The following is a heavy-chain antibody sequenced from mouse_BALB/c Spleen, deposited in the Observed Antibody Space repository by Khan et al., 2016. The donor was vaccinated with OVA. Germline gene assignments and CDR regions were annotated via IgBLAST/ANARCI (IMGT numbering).Heavy chain of an antibody. D-gene: IGHD1-3*01. Sequence: VQLQQSGAELAKPGASLKMSCTASGYSFITYWIHWVKQRPGQGLEWIGYIDPSTGYTECNQKLKDKATLTADKSSSTAYMQLTSLTSEDSAVYYCARRGLNGIFVYWGQGTLVTVSA. CDR2: IDPSTGYT. CDR1: GYSFITYW. J-gene: IGHJ3*01. CDR3: ARRGLNGIFVY. V-gene: IGHV1-7*01.